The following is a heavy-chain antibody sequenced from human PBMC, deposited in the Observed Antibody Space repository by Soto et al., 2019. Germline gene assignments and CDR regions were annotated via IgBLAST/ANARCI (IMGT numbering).Heavy chain of an antibody. CDR3: ARDEVIVVVQAAMGPGYYDYGTDV. CDR2: ISAYNGNT. J-gene: IGHJ6*02. D-gene: IGHD2-2*01. CDR1: GYTFTSYG. V-gene: IGHV1-18*04. Sequence: QVQLVQSGAEVKKPGASVKVSCKASGYTFTSYGISWVRHAPGQGLEWMGWISAYNGNTNYAQKLKGRVTMTTDTARSTAYMELSSLRSDDAAVYYCARDEVIVVVQAAMGPGYYDYGTDVWGQGTTVTV.